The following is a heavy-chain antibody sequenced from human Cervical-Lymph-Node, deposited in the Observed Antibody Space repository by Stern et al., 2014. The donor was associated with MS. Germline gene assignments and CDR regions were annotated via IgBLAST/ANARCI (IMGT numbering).Heavy chain of an antibody. D-gene: IGHD3/OR15-3a*01. CDR3: ARGREGLVGARPYYNYGMDV. CDR2: IYYSGST. J-gene: IGHJ6*02. V-gene: IGHV4-30-4*01. Sequence: QVQLQESGPGLVKPSQTLSLTCTVSGGSISSGDYYWSWIRQPPGMGLEWIGYIYYSGSTYYNPSLNSRVTASVDTSKNQFSLKLSSVTAADTAVYYCARGREGLVGARPYYNYGMDVWGQGTTVTVSS. CDR1: GGSISSGDYY.